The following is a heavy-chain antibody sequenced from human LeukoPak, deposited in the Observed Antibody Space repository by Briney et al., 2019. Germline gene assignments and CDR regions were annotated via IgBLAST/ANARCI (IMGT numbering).Heavy chain of an antibody. V-gene: IGHV4-34*01. CDR3: ARGRPKVPYDFWSGYTGGEFDY. CDR2: INHSGST. Sequence: PSETLSLTCAVYGGSFSGYYWSWIRQPPGKGLEWIGEINHSGSTNYNPSLKSRVTISVDTSKNQFSLKLSSVTAADTAVYYCARGRPKVPYDFWSGYTGGEFDYWGQGTLDTVSS. J-gene: IGHJ4*02. CDR1: GGSFSGYY. D-gene: IGHD3-3*01.